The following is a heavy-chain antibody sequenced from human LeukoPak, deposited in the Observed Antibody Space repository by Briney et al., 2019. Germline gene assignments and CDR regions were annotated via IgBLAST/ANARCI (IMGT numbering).Heavy chain of an antibody. CDR2: IKQDGSEK. CDR3: ARGLRITMVRGVIK. CDR1: GFSFSSYW. V-gene: IGHV3-7*01. Sequence: PGGSLRLSCAASGFSFSSYWMSWVRQAPGKGLEWVANIKQDGSEKYYVDSVKGRFTISRDNAKNSLYLQMNSLRAEDTAVYYCARGLRITMVRGVIKWGQGTLVTVSS. D-gene: IGHD3-10*01. J-gene: IGHJ4*02.